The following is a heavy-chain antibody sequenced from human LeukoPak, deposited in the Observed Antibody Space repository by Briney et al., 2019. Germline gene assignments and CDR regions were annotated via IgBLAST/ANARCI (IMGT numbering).Heavy chain of an antibody. Sequence: GASLRLSCAASGFTVNRNYMTWVRQAPGKGLEWVSVIYSGGTTYYADSVKGRFTISRDNSKNTVNLQMNSLRAEDTAVYYCAKGTATYFDYWGQGTLVTVSS. CDR2: IYSGGTT. CDR3: AKGTATYFDY. J-gene: IGHJ4*02. V-gene: IGHV3-66*01. D-gene: IGHD2-15*01. CDR1: GFTVNRNY.